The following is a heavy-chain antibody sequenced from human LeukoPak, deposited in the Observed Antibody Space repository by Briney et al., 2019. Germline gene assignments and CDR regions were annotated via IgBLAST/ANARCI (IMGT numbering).Heavy chain of an antibody. CDR3: ARDLNYYDSSGYSLGAFDI. CDR1: GFTFSSYA. CDR2: ISYDGNNK. J-gene: IGHJ3*02. D-gene: IGHD3-22*01. Sequence: GRSLRLSCAASGFTFSSYAMHWVRQAPGKGLEWVAVISYDGNNKYYADSVKGRFTISRDNSKNTLYLQMNSLRAEDTAVYYCARDLNYYDSSGYSLGAFDIWGQGTMVTVSS. V-gene: IGHV3-30-3*01.